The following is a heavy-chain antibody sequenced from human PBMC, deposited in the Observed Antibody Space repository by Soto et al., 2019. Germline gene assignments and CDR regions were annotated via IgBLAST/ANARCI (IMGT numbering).Heavy chain of an antibody. CDR1: GYTFTDYY. J-gene: IGHJ4*02. CDR2: INPNSGVT. V-gene: IGHV1-2*04. Sequence: ASVKVSCKASGYTFTDYYVHWVRQAPGQGLEWMGWINPNSGVTNYAQKFQGWVTLTRDTSVSTAYMELNRLKSDDTAVFFCARGVSGWSPFDLWGKGTLVTVFS. CDR3: ARGVSGWSPFDL. D-gene: IGHD6-19*01.